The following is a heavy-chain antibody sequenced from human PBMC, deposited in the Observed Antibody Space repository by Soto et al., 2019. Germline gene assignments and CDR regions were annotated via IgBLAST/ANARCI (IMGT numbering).Heavy chain of an antibody. CDR2: ISSSSYI. J-gene: IGHJ6*02. D-gene: IGHD4-17*01. CDR3: ARGYLDYGGNSRVFDGMDV. CDR1: GFTFSSYS. Sequence: GGSLRLSCAASGFTFSSYSMNWVRQAPGKGLEWVSSISSSSYIYYADSVKGRFTISRDNAKNSLYLQMNSLRAEDTAVYYCARGYLDYGGNSRVFDGMDVWGQGTMVTVSS. V-gene: IGHV3-21*01.